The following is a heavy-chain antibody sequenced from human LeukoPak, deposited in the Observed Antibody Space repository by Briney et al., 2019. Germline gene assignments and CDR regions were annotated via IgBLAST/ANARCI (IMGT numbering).Heavy chain of an antibody. J-gene: IGHJ3*02. V-gene: IGHV4-30-4*01. CDR3: ARDYGGNSEAPDAFDI. Sequence: SQTLSLTCTVSGGSISSGDYYWSWIRQPPGKGLEWIGYIYYSGSTYYNPSLKSRVTISVDTSKNQFSLKLSSVTAADTAVYYCARDYGGNSEAPDAFDIWGQGTMVTVSS. D-gene: IGHD4-23*01. CDR2: IYYSGST. CDR1: GGSISSGDYY.